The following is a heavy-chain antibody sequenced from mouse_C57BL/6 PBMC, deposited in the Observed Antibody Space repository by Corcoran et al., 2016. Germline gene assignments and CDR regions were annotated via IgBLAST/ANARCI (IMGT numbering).Heavy chain of an antibody. D-gene: IGHD2-4*01. CDR1: GYTFTTYG. Sequence: QIQLVQSGPELKKPGETVKISCKASGYTFTTYGMSWVKQAPGKGLKWMGWINTYSGVPTYADDFKGRFAFSLEASASTAYLQINNLNNEDTATYFCARHTLYDYFFAYWGQGTLVTVSA. V-gene: IGHV9-3*01. CDR2: INTYSGVP. CDR3: ARHTLYDYFFAY. J-gene: IGHJ3*01.